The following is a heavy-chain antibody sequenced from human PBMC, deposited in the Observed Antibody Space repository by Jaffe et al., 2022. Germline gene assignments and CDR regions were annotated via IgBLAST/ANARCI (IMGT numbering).Heavy chain of an antibody. J-gene: IGHJ4*02. CDR2: ISSSGSTI. Sequence: EVQLVESGGGLVQPGGSLRLSCAASGFTFSSYEMNWVRQAPGKGLEWVSYISSSGSTIYYADSVKGRFTISRDNAKNSLYLQMNSLRAEDTAVYYCARDIRDGYNSPYFDYWGQGTLVTVSS. D-gene: IGHD5-12*01. CDR1: GFTFSSYE. V-gene: IGHV3-48*03. CDR3: ARDIRDGYNSPYFDY.